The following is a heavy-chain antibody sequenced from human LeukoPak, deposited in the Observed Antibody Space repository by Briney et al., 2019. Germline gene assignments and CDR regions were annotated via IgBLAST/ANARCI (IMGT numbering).Heavy chain of an antibody. Sequence: ASVKVSCKASGGTFSSYAISWVRQAPGQGLEWMGGVIPIFGTANYAQKFQGRVTITADESTSTAYMELSSLRSEDTAVYYCARHYGDYDYFDYWGQGTLVTVSS. CDR3: ARHYGDYDYFDY. V-gene: IGHV1-69*13. CDR2: VIPIFGTA. CDR1: GGTFSSYA. J-gene: IGHJ4*02. D-gene: IGHD4-17*01.